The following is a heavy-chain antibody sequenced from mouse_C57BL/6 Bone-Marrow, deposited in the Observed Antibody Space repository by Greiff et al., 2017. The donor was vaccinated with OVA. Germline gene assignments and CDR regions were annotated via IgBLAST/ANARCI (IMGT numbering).Heavy chain of an antibody. V-gene: IGHV1-18*01. CDR3: ARDYYGSSPLDY. D-gene: IGHD1-1*01. CDR2: INPNNGGT. CDR1: GYTFTDYN. Sequence: VQLQQSGPELVKPGASVKIPCKASGYTFTDYNMDWVKQSHGKSLEWIGDINPNNGGTIYNQKFKGKATLTVDKSSSTACMELRSLTSEDTAVYYCARDYYGSSPLDYWGQGTTLTVSS. J-gene: IGHJ2*01.